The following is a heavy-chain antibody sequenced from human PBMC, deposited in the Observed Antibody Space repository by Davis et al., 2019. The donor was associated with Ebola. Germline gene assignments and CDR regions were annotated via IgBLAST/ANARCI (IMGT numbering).Heavy chain of an antibody. Sequence: PGGSLRLSCTVSGGSISSYYWSWIRQPPGKGLEWVSAISGSGGSTYYADSVKGRFTISRDNSKNTLYLQMNSLRAEDTAVYYCARVGGDIVVVPAAILHYYYGMDVWGQGTTVTVSS. V-gene: IGHV3-23*01. CDR3: ARVGGDIVVVPAAILHYYYGMDV. J-gene: IGHJ6*02. CDR2: ISGSGGST. D-gene: IGHD2-2*02. CDR1: GGSISSYY.